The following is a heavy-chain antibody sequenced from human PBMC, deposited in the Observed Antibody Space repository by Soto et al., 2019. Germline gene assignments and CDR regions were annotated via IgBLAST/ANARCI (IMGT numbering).Heavy chain of an antibody. D-gene: IGHD4-4*01. J-gene: IGHJ6*02. CDR2: IIPIFGTA. V-gene: IGHV1-69*13. CDR1: GGTFSSYA. Sequence: GASLKVSCKASGGTFSSYAISWVRQAPGQGLEWMGGIIPIFGTANYAQKFQGRVTITADESTSTAYMELSSLRSEDTAVYYCAGDGNSNVDYSKYERYYYGMDVWGQGTTVTVSS. CDR3: AGDGNSNVDYSKYERYYYGMDV.